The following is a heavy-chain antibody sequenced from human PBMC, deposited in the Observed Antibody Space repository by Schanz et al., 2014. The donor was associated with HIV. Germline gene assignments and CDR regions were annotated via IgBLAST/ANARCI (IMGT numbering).Heavy chain of an antibody. CDR2: IGSGGGYK. V-gene: IGHV3-21*04. D-gene: IGHD3-9*01. J-gene: IGHJ4*02. CDR3: AKADEIRHLDWYHPPFDS. CDR1: GFTFGDYP. Sequence: EVQLVESGGGLVKPGRSLRLSCTASGFTFGDYPMSWFRQAPGKGLEWVSSIGSGGGYKYYADSVNGRFTISRDNAANSLFLQMNSLRAEDTAVYYCAKADEIRHLDWYHPPFDSWGQGTLVTVSS.